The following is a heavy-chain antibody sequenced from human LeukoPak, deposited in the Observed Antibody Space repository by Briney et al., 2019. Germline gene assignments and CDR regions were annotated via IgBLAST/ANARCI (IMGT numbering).Heavy chain of an antibody. D-gene: IGHD5-12*01. J-gene: IGHJ4*02. CDR2: IYYSGST. CDR3: ARGGYSDY. CDR1: GGSISSYY. V-gene: IGHV4-59*08. Sequence: PSETLSLTFTVSGGSISSYYWSWIRQPPGKGLEWIGYIYYSGSTYYNPSLKSRVTISVDTSKNQFSLKLSSVTAADTAVYYCARGGYSDYWGQGTLVTVSS.